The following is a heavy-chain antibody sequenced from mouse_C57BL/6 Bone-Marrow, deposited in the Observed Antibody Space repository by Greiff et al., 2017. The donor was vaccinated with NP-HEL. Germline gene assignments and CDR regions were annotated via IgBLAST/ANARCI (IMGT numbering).Heavy chain of an antibody. J-gene: IGHJ2*01. Sequence: QVQLQQPGAELVMPGASVKLSCKASGYTFTSYWMHWVKQRPGQGLEWIGEIDPSDSYTNYNQKFKGKSTLTVDKSSSTAYMQLSSLTSEDSAVYYCAREEQGFDYWGQGTTLTVSS. CDR1: GYTFTSYW. V-gene: IGHV1-69*01. CDR2: IDPSDSYT. CDR3: AREEQGFDY.